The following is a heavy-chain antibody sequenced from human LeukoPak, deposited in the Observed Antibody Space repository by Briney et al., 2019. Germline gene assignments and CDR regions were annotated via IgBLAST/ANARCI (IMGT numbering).Heavy chain of an antibody. CDR3: ARVYDYGDYEGFGSYYYYMDV. CDR1: GFTFSSYS. D-gene: IGHD4-17*01. J-gene: IGHJ6*03. Sequence: PGGSLRLSCAASGFTFSSYSMNWVRQAPGKGLEWVSSISSSSSYIYYADSVKGRFTISRDNAKNSLYLQMNSLRAEDTAVYYCARVYDYGDYEGFGSYYYYMDVWGKGTTVTISS. CDR2: ISSSSSYI. V-gene: IGHV3-21*01.